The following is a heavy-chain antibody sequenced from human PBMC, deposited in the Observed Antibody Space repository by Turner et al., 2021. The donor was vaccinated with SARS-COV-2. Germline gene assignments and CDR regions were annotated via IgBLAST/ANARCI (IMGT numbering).Heavy chain of an antibody. CDR3: ARDLEGAMVTHYYGMDV. D-gene: IGHD5-18*01. V-gene: IGHV3-30*03. CDR1: GFTFSSYG. J-gene: IGHJ6*02. Sequence: QVQLVESGGGVVQPGRSLRLSCAASGFTFSSYGMHWVRQAPGKGLEWVAVISYDGSNKYYADSVKGRFTISRDNSKNTLYLQMNSLRAEDTAVYYCARDLEGAMVTHYYGMDVWGQGTTVTVSS. CDR2: ISYDGSNK.